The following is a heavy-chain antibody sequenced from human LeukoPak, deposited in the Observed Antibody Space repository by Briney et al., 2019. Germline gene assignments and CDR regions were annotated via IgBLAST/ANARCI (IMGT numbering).Heavy chain of an antibody. Sequence: GGSLRLSCAASGFTFDDYAMHWVRQAPGKGLEWVSGISWNSGSIGYADSVKGRFTISRDNAKNSLYLQMNSLRAEDMALYYCAKGGELELRNNWFDPWGQGTLVTVSS. V-gene: IGHV3-9*03. CDR1: GFTFDDYA. J-gene: IGHJ5*02. CDR2: ISWNSGSI. CDR3: AKGGELELRNNWFDP. D-gene: IGHD1-7*01.